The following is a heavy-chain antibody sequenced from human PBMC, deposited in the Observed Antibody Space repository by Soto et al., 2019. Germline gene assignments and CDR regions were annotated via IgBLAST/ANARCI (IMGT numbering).Heavy chain of an antibody. Sequence: SETLSLTCTVSGGSVSSGNYCWSWIRQPPGKGLEWIGYIYYSGSTNYNPSLKSRVTISVDTSKNQFSLKLNSVTAADTAVYYCARGYGRNFDYWGQGTLVTVSS. CDR2: IYYSGST. D-gene: IGHD5-18*01. CDR1: GGSVSSGNYC. J-gene: IGHJ4*02. V-gene: IGHV4-61*01. CDR3: ARGYGRNFDY.